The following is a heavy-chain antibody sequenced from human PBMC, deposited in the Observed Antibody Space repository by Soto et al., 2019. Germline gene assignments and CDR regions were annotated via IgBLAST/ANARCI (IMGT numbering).Heavy chain of an antibody. D-gene: IGHD2-15*01. Sequence: EVQLVESGGGLVQPGGSLRLSCAASGFTVSSNYMSLVRQAPGKGLEWVSVIYCGGSTYYADSVKGRFTISRHNSKNTLYLQMNSLRAEDTAVYYCARVGGSGGSGPGFDPWGQGTLVTVSS. CDR2: IYCGGST. V-gene: IGHV3-53*04. CDR1: GFTVSSNY. CDR3: ARVGGSGGSGPGFDP. J-gene: IGHJ5*02.